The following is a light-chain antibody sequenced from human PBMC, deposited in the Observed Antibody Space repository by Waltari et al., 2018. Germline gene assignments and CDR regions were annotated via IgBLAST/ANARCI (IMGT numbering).Light chain of an antibody. CDR1: QRISRF. CDR2: DAS. CDR3: QKYVSLPAT. J-gene: IGKJ1*01. V-gene: IGKV3-20*01. Sequence: EIMLTQSPGTLSLSPGERATLSCRASQRISRFLAWYQQKPGQAPRLLIYDASTRATGVPDRLSGSGSGTDFSLTINRLEPEDIAVYYCQKYVSLPATFCQGTKVEIK.